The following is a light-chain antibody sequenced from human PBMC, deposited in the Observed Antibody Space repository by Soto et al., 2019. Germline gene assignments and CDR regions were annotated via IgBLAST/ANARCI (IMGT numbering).Light chain of an antibody. CDR1: SSNIGNNY. CDR2: DNN. CDR3: GTWDSSLSAVV. J-gene: IGLJ2*01. V-gene: IGLV1-51*01. Sequence: QPVLTQPPSVSAAPGQTVTISCSGSSSNIGNNYVSWYQQLPGTAPKLLIYDNNERPSGIPDRFSGSKSGTSATLGITGLQTGDEADYYCGTWDSSLSAVVFGGGTKLTVL.